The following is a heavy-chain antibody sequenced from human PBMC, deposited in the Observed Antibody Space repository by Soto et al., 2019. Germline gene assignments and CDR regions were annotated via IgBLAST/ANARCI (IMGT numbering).Heavy chain of an antibody. CDR3: ATEFPDYENCDSYFDY. CDR2: TYYRSKRHN. Sequence: SQTLSLPRASSGNSLSRHSAPWNLLGPSQSRGLEWLGRTYYRSKRHNDYAASVQHQITVTPDTYKNQFSLHQKSVTPEDTAVYYCATEFPDYENCDSYFDYWGQGALVTVYS. V-gene: IGHV6-1*01. J-gene: IGHJ4*03. D-gene: IGHD3-16*01. CDR1: GNSLSRHSAP.